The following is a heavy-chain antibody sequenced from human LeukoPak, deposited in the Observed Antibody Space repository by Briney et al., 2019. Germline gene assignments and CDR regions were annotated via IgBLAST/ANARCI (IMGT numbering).Heavy chain of an antibody. CDR2: IYYSGST. Sequence: PSETLSLTCTVSGGSISSSSYYWGWIRQPPGKGPEWIGYIYYSGSTNYNPSLKSRVTISVDTSKNQFSLKLSSVTAADTAVYYCARMPGQQQWYSPRRYGMDVWGQGTTVTVSS. CDR3: ARMPGQQQWYSPRRYGMDV. V-gene: IGHV4-61*05. D-gene: IGHD6-13*01. J-gene: IGHJ6*02. CDR1: GGSISSSSYY.